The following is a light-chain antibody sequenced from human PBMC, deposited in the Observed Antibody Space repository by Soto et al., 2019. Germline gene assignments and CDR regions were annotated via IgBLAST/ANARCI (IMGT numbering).Light chain of an antibody. V-gene: IGKV4-1*01. CDR1: QSVSYSSDNKNY. CDR2: WAS. Sequence: DIVMTQSPDSLAVSLGAMATINCKSSQSVSYSSDNKNYLAWYQQKAGQAPKLLIYWASTRQSGVPDRFSGSGSGTDFTLTISSLQAEDVAVYYCQQYYTTPWTFGQGTKVDIK. J-gene: IGKJ1*01. CDR3: QQYYTTPWT.